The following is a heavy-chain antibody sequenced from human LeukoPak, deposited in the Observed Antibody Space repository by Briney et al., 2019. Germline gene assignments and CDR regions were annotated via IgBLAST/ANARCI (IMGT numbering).Heavy chain of an antibody. CDR2: ISPGGDTI. D-gene: IGHD4-23*01. Sequence: PGASLRLSCAASVFSFSIYAMSWVRQAPGKGLEWVSAISPGGDTIYYLDSVKGRFTISRDNSKNTLYLQMNSLRAEDTAVYYCARRTTVVGPAPFDHRGQGTLVTVSS. CDR1: VFSFSIYA. J-gene: IGHJ4*02. CDR3: ARRTTVVGPAPFDH. V-gene: IGHV3-23*01.